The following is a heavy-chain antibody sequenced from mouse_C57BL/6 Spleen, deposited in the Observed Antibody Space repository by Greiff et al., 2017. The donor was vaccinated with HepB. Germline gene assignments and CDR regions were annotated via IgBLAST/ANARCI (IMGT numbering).Heavy chain of an antibody. CDR3: AREGLRYVDY. Sequence: EVQVVESEGGLVQPGSSMKLSCTASGFTFSDYYMAWVRQVPEKGLEWVANINYDGSSTYYLDSLKSRFIISRDNAKNILYLQMSSLKSEDTATYYCAREGLRYVDYWGQGTSVTVSS. V-gene: IGHV5-16*01. CDR1: GFTFSDYY. J-gene: IGHJ4*01. D-gene: IGHD1-1*01. CDR2: INYDGSST.